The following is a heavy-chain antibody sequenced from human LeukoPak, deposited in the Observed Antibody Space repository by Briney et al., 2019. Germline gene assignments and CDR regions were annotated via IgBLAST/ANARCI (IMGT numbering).Heavy chain of an antibody. J-gene: IGHJ4*02. Sequence: GSLRLSCAASGFNFSTYWMTWVRQVPGKGLEWVANIKEDGSEIYYVDAVKGRFSISRDNAKTSLYLQMNSLGVADTAVYYCVTDQTGRHPYFFDYWGQGTLVTVSS. D-gene: IGHD3-10*01. CDR3: VTDQTGRHPYFFDY. V-gene: IGHV3-7*01. CDR2: IKEDGSEI. CDR1: GFNFSTYW.